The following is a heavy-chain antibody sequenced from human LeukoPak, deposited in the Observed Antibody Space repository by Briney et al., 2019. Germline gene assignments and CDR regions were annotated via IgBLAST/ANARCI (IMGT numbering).Heavy chain of an antibody. CDR1: GFTFSDYY. Sequence: KTGGSLRLSCAASGFTFSDYYMSWIRQAPGKGLEWVSYISSSGSTIYYADSVKGRFTISRDNAKNSLYLQMNSLRAEDTAVYYCARDVIKGVYYFDYWGQGTLVTVSS. CDR2: ISSSGSTI. CDR3: ARDVIKGVYYFDY. V-gene: IGHV3-11*04. J-gene: IGHJ4*02. D-gene: IGHD2-21*01.